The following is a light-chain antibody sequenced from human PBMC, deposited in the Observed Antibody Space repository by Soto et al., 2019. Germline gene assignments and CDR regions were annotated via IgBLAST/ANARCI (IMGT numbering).Light chain of an antibody. Sequence: SVLTQPASVSGSPGQSITISCTGTSSDVGAYNFVSWYQHHPGRAPKLIIYEVTIRPSGVSNRFSGSKSGNTASLTISGLQAEDEADYYFSSYTTSTPYVFGSGTKLTVL. CDR1: SSDVGAYNF. J-gene: IGLJ1*01. V-gene: IGLV2-14*01. CDR3: SSYTTSTPYV. CDR2: EVT.